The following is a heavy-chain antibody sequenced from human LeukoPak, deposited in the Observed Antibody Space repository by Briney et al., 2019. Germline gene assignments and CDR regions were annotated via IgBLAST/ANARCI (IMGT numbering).Heavy chain of an antibody. CDR2: FDPEDGET. J-gene: IGHJ1*01. CDR1: RYTLTELS. V-gene: IGHV1-24*01. D-gene: IGHD5-12*01. Sequence: ASVKVSCKVSRYTLTELSMHWVRQAPGKGLEWMGGFDPEDGETIYAQKFQGRVTMTEDTSTDTAYMELSSLRSEDTAVYYCATMLRVATPYFQHWGQGTLVTVSS. CDR3: ATMLRVATPYFQH.